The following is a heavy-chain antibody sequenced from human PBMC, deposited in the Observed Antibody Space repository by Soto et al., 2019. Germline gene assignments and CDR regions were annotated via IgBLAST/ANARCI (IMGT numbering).Heavy chain of an antibody. D-gene: IGHD3-3*01. Sequence: AETLSLTCTVTGGAIIGYYLTWIRQADGEGLEWIGRIYSSGRTNYNPSLRSRVTISLDTSMNYFSLRLSSVTAADTAVYYCARGQRFSDWFDPWGQGTLVTVSS. CDR3: ARGQRFSDWFDP. J-gene: IGHJ5*02. CDR2: IYSSGRT. CDR1: GGAIIGYY. V-gene: IGHV4-4*07.